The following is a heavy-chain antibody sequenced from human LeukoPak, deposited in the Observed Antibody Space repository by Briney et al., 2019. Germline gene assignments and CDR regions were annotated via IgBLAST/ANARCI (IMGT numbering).Heavy chain of an antibody. CDR1: GFTFSSYS. CDR2: ISSSSSYI. D-gene: IGHD5-12*01. J-gene: IGHJ4*02. Sequence: GGSLRLSCAASGFTFSSYSMNWVRQAPGKGLEWVSSISSSSSYIYYADSVKGRFTISRDNAKNSLYLQMDSLRAEDTAVYYCARVDIGPRGGFWGQGTLVTVSS. CDR3: ARVDIGPRGGF. V-gene: IGHV3-21*04.